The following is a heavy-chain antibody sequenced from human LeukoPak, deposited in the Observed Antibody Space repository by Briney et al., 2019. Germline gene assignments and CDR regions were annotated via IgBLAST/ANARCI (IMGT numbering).Heavy chain of an antibody. D-gene: IGHD6-19*01. CDR1: GYSFTSYW. CDR2: IYPGDSDT. Sequence: GESLKISCKGSGYSFTSYWIGWVRQMPGKGLEWMGIIYPGDSDTRYSPSFQGQVTISADKSISTAYLQWSSLKASDTAMYYCARDHGAVAGGADAFDIWGQGTMVTVSS. V-gene: IGHV5-51*01. CDR3: ARDHGAVAGGADAFDI. J-gene: IGHJ3*02.